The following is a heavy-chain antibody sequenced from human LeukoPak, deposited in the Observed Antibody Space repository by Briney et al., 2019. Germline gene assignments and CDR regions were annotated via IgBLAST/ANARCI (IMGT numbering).Heavy chain of an antibody. Sequence: PGGSLRLSCAASGFTFSNYYMSWIRQAPGKGLEWVSYISSSGSTIYYADSVKGRFTISRDNAKNSLYLQMNSLRAEDTAVYYCARDLTSVAGNFDYWGQGTLVTVSS. V-gene: IGHV3-11*04. D-gene: IGHD6-19*01. CDR3: ARDLTSVAGNFDY. CDR1: GFTFSNYY. CDR2: ISSSGSTI. J-gene: IGHJ4*02.